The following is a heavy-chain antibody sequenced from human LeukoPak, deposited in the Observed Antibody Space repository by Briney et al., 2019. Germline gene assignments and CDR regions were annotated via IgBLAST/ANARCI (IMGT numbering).Heavy chain of an antibody. CDR1: VCTFSAYD. CDR3: ARIGPDRGAYNSLDW. D-gene: IGHD5-24*01. CDR2: ISSTASYI. V-gene: IGHV3-21*06. Sequence: GGSLRLSCAASVCTFSAYDMTWVRRAPGKGLEYVSSISSTASYIFSAASVRGRFTISRDNAENSLFLQMNSLRVEDTAVYYCARIGPDRGAYNSLDWWGRGTLVTVSS. J-gene: IGHJ4*02.